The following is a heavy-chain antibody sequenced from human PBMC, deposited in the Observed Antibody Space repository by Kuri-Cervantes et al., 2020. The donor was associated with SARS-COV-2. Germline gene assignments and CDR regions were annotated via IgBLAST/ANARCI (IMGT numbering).Heavy chain of an antibody. D-gene: IGHD5-18*01. V-gene: IGHV3-30*03. CDR2: TSFDGTKK. CDR1: EFAFSKYR. CDR3: ARSSDTAMERELDY. J-gene: IGHJ4*02. Sequence: GGSLRLSCVVSEFAFSKYRMHWVRQAPGKGLEWVALTSFDGTKKYYADSVKGRVTISRDNSRSTLFLQLNSLRPEDTAVYYCARSSDTAMERELDYWGQGTLVTVSS.